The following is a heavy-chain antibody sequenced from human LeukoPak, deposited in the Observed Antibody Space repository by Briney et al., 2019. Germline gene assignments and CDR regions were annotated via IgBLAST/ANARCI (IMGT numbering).Heavy chain of an antibody. CDR1: AGSISSSNW. D-gene: IGHD5-18*01. V-gene: IGHV4-4*02. Sequence: SETLSLTCAITAGSISSSNWWTWVRQPPGKGLEWIGEIYQSGTTSYNPSLKSRVTISLDKSKNQFSLKLSSVTAADTAVYYCARGGDRGYSNGLFDPWGQGTLVTVSS. CDR2: IYQSGTT. J-gene: IGHJ5*02. CDR3: ARGGDRGYSNGLFDP.